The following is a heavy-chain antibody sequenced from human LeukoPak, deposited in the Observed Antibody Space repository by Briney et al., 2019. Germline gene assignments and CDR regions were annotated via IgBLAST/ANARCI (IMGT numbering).Heavy chain of an antibody. CDR1: GFTFSSYW. V-gene: IGHV3-74*01. CDR2: INSDGSST. D-gene: IGHD7-27*01. Sequence: GGSLRLSCAASGFTFSSYWMHWVRQAPGKGLVWVSRINSDGSSTSYADSVKGRFTISRDNAKNTLYLQMNSLRDEDTAVYYCARDAGTGDCFDYWGQGTLVTVSS. CDR3: ARDAGTGDCFDY. J-gene: IGHJ4*02.